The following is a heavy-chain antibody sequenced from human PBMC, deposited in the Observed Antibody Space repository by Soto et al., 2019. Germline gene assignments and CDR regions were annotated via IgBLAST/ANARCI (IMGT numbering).Heavy chain of an antibody. D-gene: IGHD1-1*01. Sequence: QVQLVESGGGVVQPGXSLXXSCAXSGFXFXXXAMDXXXQAPGKGLEWVAVISYDGSNKYIAESVKGRFTISRDNSKNTLFLQMNSLRAEDTAVYYCARGITTSAFSAMDVWGQGTTVTVSS. V-gene: IGHV3-30-3*01. CDR2: ISYDGSNK. J-gene: IGHJ6*02. CDR3: ARGITTSAFSAMDV. CDR1: GFXFXXXA.